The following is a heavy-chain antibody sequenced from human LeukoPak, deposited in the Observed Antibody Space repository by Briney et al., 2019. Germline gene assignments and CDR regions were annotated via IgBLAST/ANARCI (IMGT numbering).Heavy chain of an antibody. J-gene: IGHJ4*02. CDR1: GDSFNVYY. D-gene: IGHD6-13*01. CDR3: ARQPVAAAGGHFDY. CDR2: INHSGSA. V-gene: IGHV4-34*01. Sequence: SETLSLTCGVYGDSFNVYYWTWIRQPPGKGLEWVGEINHSGSAKSNPSLKSRVTMSVDPSKNQFSLNLTSMTAADTAIYYCARQPVAAAGGHFDYWGPGLLVTVSS.